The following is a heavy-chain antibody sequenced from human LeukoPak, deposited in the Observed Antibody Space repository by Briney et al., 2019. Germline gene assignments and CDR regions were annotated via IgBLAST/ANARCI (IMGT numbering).Heavy chain of an antibody. D-gene: IGHD6-25*01. Sequence: GSLRLSCAASGFTVSTNYMSWVRQAPGKGLEWVSVIFSNGNTYYADSVKGRFSMSRDSSKNTLFLQMNSLRDEDTAVYYCARGSIGPRSWFDPWGQGTLVTVSS. V-gene: IGHV3-66*01. CDR1: GFTVSTNY. CDR3: ARGSIGPRSWFDP. CDR2: IFSNGNT. J-gene: IGHJ5*02.